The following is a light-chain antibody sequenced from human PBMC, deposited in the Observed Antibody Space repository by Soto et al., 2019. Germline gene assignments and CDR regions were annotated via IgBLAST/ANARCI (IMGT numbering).Light chain of an antibody. CDR3: QQYGSSPIT. J-gene: IGKJ4*01. V-gene: IGKV3-20*01. CDR1: QTITSNY. Sequence: EIVLTQSPGTLSLSPGERVTLSCRASQTITSNYLAWYQQKPGQAPRLLSYGASSRATGIPDRFSGSGSGTDFTLTISRLEPEDFAVYSCQQYGSSPITFGGGTKVEVK. CDR2: GAS.